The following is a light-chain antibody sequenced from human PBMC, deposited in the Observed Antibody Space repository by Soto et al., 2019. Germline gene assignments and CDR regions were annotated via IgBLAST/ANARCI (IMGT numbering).Light chain of an antibody. CDR2: LGS. CDR3: VQALQTPLP. Sequence: DIVMTQSPLSLPVTPGEPASISCRSSQSLLHSNGYNYLDWYLQKPGQSPQLLIYLGSNRASGVPDRFSGSGSGTDFTLKISRVEADDVGVYYCVQALQTPLPFGQGTKLEIK. CDR1: QSLLHSNGYNY. J-gene: IGKJ2*01. V-gene: IGKV2-28*01.